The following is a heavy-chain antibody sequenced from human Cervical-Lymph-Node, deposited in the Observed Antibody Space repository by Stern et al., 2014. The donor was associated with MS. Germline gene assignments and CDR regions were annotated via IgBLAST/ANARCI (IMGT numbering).Heavy chain of an antibody. V-gene: IGHV3-30-3*01. CDR3: ARGGRGVGLEY. D-gene: IGHD3-10*01. Sequence: VHLVESGGGVVQPGRSLRLSCGVSGFTFSTYAMHWVRQAPGKGLEWVAFVSNDVTQRNSTDSVKARFTISRDNSKNTLYLHMNSLRDEDTAVYFCARGGRGVGLEYWGQGALVTVSS. CDR2: VSNDVTQR. CDR1: GFTFSTYA. J-gene: IGHJ4*02.